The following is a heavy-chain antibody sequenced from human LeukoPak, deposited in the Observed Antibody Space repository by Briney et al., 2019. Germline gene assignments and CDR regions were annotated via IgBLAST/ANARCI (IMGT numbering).Heavy chain of an antibody. V-gene: IGHV1-2*02. CDR3: ARYPLGYSGYLKD. CDR1: GYTFTDYH. J-gene: IGHJ4*02. CDR2: INANSGGA. D-gene: IGHD5-12*01. Sequence: ASVKVSCKASGYTFTDYHMHWVRQAPGQGLEWVGWINANSGGANYAQEFRGRVTMTRDTSISTAYMELSRLRSDDTAVYYCARYPLGYSGYLKDWGQGTLVTVSS.